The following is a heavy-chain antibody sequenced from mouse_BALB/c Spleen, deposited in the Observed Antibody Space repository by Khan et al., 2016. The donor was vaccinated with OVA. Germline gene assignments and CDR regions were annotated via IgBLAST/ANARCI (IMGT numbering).Heavy chain of an antibody. CDR2: INTYTGEP. J-gene: IGHJ4*01. CDR3: ARHAYVTYTIAY. V-gene: IGHV9-3-1*01. CDR1: GYTFTSFG. Sequence: QIQLVQSGPELKKPGETVKISCKASGYTFTSFGMNWVKQAPGKGLEWMGWINTYTGEPTYADDFKGRFAFSLETSASLASLQIINLKNEDTTTYDCARHAYVTYTIAYWGQGTSVTVAA. D-gene: IGHD1-1*01.